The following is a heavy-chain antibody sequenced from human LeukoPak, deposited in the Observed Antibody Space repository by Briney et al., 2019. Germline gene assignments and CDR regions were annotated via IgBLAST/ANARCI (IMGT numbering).Heavy chain of an antibody. J-gene: IGHJ5*02. CDR3: ARGGYYGSGNDFRFDP. CDR2: IHYTGST. D-gene: IGHD3-10*01. Sequence: SETLSLTCTVSGGYIGSYYWSWVRRSPGKGRECIGYIHYTGSTNYNPSLKSRVTISVETSKNQFSLKLKSVTAADTAVYYCARGGYYGSGNDFRFDPWGQGTLVTVSS. CDR1: GGYIGSYY. V-gene: IGHV4-59*01.